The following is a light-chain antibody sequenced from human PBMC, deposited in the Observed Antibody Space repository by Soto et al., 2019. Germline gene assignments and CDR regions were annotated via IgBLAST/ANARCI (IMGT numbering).Light chain of an antibody. J-gene: IGKJ4*01. CDR3: QRTYNAPPLA. CDR2: AAS. V-gene: IGKV1-27*01. CDR1: QDISNY. Sequence: DIQMTQSPSSLSASVGDRVTITCRASQDISNYLAWYQQKPGKVPKLLIYAASTLQSGVPSRFSGSGSGTDFTLTISSLQPEDVATYYGQRTYNAPPLAFGGGTKVEIK.